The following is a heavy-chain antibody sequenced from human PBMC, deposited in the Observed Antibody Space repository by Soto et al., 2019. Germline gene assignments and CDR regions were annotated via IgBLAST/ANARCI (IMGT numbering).Heavy chain of an antibody. V-gene: IGHV4-39*01. Sequence: SETLSLTCTVSGGSISSSSYYWGWIRQPPGKGLEWIGSIYYSGSTYYNPSLKSRVTMSVDTSKNQFSLKLSSVTAADTAVYYCARLYSTSLYRYYYYGMDVWGQGTTVTVSS. J-gene: IGHJ6*02. CDR2: IYYSGST. D-gene: IGHD2-2*01. CDR1: GGSISSSSYY. CDR3: ARLYSTSLYRYYYYGMDV.